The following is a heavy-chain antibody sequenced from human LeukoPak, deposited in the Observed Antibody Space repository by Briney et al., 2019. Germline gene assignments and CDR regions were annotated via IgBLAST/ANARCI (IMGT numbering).Heavy chain of an antibody. Sequence: GGSLRLSCVASGFTFSGYAMHWVRQAPGKGLEWVAVISYDGSSEYYPDSVKGRFIISRDGSRSTLYLQMNSLRAEDTAVYYCARDYNYYDSSGYYSVHYFDYWGQGTLVTVSS. CDR2: ISYDGSSE. CDR3: ARDYNYYDSSGYYSVHYFDY. J-gene: IGHJ4*02. V-gene: IGHV3-30*04. CDR1: GFTFSGYA. D-gene: IGHD3-22*01.